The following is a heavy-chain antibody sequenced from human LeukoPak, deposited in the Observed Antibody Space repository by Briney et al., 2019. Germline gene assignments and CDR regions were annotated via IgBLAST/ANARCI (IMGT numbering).Heavy chain of an antibody. J-gene: IGHJ4*02. CDR1: GFTFSNAW. CDR2: IRIKTDGGTT. Sequence: PGGSLRLSCAASGFTFSNAWMSWVRQAPGKGLEWVGRIRIKTDGGTTDYAAPVKGRFTISRDDSKNTLYLQMNSLKTEDTAVYYCTTHTIVGATNFDYWGQGTLVTVSS. CDR3: TTHTIVGATNFDY. D-gene: IGHD1-26*01. V-gene: IGHV3-15*01.